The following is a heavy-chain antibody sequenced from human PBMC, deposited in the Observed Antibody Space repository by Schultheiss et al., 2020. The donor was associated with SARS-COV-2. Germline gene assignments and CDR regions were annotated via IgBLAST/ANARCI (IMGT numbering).Heavy chain of an antibody. Sequence: SETLSLTCAVYGGSFSGYYWSWIRQPPGKGLEWIGEINHSGSTNYNPSLKSRVTISVDTSKNQFSLKLSSVTAADTAVYYCVARGISSSSGAFDYWGQGTLVTVSS. CDR2: INHSGST. V-gene: IGHV4-34*01. J-gene: IGHJ4*02. D-gene: IGHD6-6*01. CDR3: VARGISSSSGAFDY. CDR1: GGSFSGYY.